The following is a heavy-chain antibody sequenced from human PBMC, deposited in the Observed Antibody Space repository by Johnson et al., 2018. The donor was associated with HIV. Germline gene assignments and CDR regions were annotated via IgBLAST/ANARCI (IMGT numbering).Heavy chain of an antibody. V-gene: IGHV3-66*02. D-gene: IGHD1-20*01. CDR2: IYSGGST. Sequence: VQLVESGGGLVQPGESLRLSCAASGFTVSSNYMSWVRQAPGKGLEWVSVIYSGGSTYDADSVKGRFTISRDNSKNMLYLQMNSLRAEDTAVYYCAKDSMGFNWNQFEAFDMWGQGTMVTVSS. J-gene: IGHJ3*02. CDR3: AKDSMGFNWNQFEAFDM. CDR1: GFTVSSNY.